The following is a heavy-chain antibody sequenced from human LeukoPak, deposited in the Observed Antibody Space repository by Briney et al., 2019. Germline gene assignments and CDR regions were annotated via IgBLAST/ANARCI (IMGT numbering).Heavy chain of an antibody. CDR3: AKASCSSTSCYEYFQH. CDR2: IYNDGST. V-gene: IGHV3-53*05. Sequence: GGSLRLSCAASGLTVSSSYMSWVRQAPGKGLEWVSIIYNDGSTYYADSVKGRFTISRDNSKNTLYLQMNSLRAEDTAVYYCAKASCSSTSCYEYFQHWGQGTLVTVSS. J-gene: IGHJ1*01. CDR1: GLTVSSSY. D-gene: IGHD2-2*01.